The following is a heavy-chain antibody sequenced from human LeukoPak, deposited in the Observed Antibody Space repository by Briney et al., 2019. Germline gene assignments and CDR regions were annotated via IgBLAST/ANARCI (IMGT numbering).Heavy chain of an antibody. CDR2: ISSSSSYK. CDR1: GFTFSSYS. J-gene: IGHJ4*02. V-gene: IGHV3-21*01. CDR3: ARSAAGTYY. D-gene: IGHD1-1*01. Sequence: PGRSLRLSCVASGFTFSSYSMNCVRQAPGEGLEWVSSISSSSSYKYHTDSVKGRFTISRDNAKNSLYLQMNSLRAEDTAVYYCARSAAGTYYWGQGTLVTVSS.